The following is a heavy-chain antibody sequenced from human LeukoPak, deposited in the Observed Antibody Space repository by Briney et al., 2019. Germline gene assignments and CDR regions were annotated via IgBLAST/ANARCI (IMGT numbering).Heavy chain of an antibody. Sequence: SETLSLTCGVSGGSISNTNWWSWVRQPPGQGLEWIGEISLTGLTHYNPSLESRATVSLDKSKNQLSLNLTSVTAADTAVYYCSRENGAFSPFGYWGQGTLVTVLS. CDR1: GGSISNTNW. CDR3: SRENGAFSPFGY. V-gene: IGHV4-4*02. J-gene: IGHJ4*02. CDR2: ISLTGLT. D-gene: IGHD2-8*01.